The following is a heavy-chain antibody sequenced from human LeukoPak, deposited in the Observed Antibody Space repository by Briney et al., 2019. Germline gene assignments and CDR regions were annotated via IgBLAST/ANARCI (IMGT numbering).Heavy chain of an antibody. V-gene: IGHV4-61*01. CDR2: IDYAESA. J-gene: IGHJ4*02. Sequence: PSETLSLTCTVYGGSVSSNSYYWSWVRQPPGKGLEWIGFIDYAESANYNPSLKSRVTISLDTSKNQFSVKVMSVTAADTAVYYCARIPVAKTFDYWGQGTLVTVSS. CDR3: ARIPVAKTFDY. D-gene: IGHD6-19*01. CDR1: GGSVSSNSYY.